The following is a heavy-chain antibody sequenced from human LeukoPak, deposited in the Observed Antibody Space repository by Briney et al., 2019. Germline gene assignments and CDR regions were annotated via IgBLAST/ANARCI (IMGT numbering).Heavy chain of an antibody. CDR2: ISGSGGST. Sequence: GGSLRLSCAASGFTFSSYAMSWARQAPGKGLEWVSAISGSGGSTYYADSVKGRFTISRDNSKNTLYLQMNSLRAEDTAVYYCAKDIVVVPAAPEFDYWGQGTLVTVSS. V-gene: IGHV3-23*01. CDR1: GFTFSSYA. CDR3: AKDIVVVPAAPEFDY. D-gene: IGHD2-2*01. J-gene: IGHJ4*02.